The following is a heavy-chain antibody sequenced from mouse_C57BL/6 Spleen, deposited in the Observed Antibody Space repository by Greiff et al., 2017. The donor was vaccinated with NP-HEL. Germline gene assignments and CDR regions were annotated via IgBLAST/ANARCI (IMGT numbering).Heavy chain of an antibody. CDR3: ARDMDYYGSSYAMDY. CDR2: INYDGSST. CDR1: GFTFSDYY. J-gene: IGHJ4*01. D-gene: IGHD1-1*01. V-gene: IGHV5-16*01. Sequence: EVHLVESEGGLVQPGSSMKLSCTASGFTFSDYYMAWVRQVPEKGLEWVANINYDGSSTYYLDSLKSRFIISRDNAKNILYLQMSSLKSEDTATYYCARDMDYYGSSYAMDYWGQGTSVTVSS.